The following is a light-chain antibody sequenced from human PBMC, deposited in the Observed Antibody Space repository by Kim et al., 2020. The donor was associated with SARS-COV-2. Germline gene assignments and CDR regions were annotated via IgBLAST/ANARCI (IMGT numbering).Light chain of an antibody. CDR2: DVS. V-gene: IGLV2-11*01. Sequence: GPSGTISCPGTSSNVGSYNSVSWYQQHPGKAPKLIIYDVSKRPSGVPDRFSGSKSGNTASLTISGLQAEDEADYSCCSYAGSYTRVFGGGTKLTVL. CDR3: CSYAGSYTRV. CDR1: SSNVGSYNS. J-gene: IGLJ2*01.